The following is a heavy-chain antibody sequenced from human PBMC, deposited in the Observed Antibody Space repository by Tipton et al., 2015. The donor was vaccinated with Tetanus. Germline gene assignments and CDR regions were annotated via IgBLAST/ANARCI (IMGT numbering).Heavy chain of an antibody. CDR1: GDSISSFY. CDR3: ARATEHDIMTGYDN. J-gene: IGHJ4*02. V-gene: IGHV4-4*07. D-gene: IGHD3-9*01. CDR2: IYTSGST. Sequence: TLSLTCSVSGDSISSFYWSWIRQPAGKGLEWIGRIYTSGSTNYNPSLKSRVTMSVDTSKRQFSLKLNSVTAADTAVYYCARATEHDIMTGYDNWGPGTQVTVSS.